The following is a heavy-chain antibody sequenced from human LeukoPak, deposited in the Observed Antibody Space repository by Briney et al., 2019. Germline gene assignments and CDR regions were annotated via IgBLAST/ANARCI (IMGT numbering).Heavy chain of an antibody. V-gene: IGHV3-30*04. CDR1: GLTFSSYA. J-gene: IGHJ5*02. D-gene: IGHD6-19*01. CDR3: ARDSSGWYLGWFDP. Sequence: GGTLRLSCAASGLTFSSYAMHWVRQAPGKGLEWVAVISYDGSNKYYADSVKGRFTISRDNSKNTLYLQMNSLRAEDTAVYYCARDSSGWYLGWFDPWGQGTLVTVSS. CDR2: ISYDGSNK.